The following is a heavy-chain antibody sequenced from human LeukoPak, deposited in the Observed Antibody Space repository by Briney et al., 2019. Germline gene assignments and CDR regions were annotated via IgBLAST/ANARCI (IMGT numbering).Heavy chain of an antibody. CDR3: ARSPLGDDSSGYYSF. V-gene: IGHV1-69*04. D-gene: IGHD3-22*01. J-gene: IGHJ4*02. CDR1: GGTFSSYA. Sequence: GASVKVSCKASGGTFSSYAISWVRQAPGQGLEWMGRIIPILGIANYAQKFQGRVTITADKSTSTAYMELSSLRSEDTAVYYCARSPLGDDSSGYYSFWGQGTLVTVSS. CDR2: IIPILGIA.